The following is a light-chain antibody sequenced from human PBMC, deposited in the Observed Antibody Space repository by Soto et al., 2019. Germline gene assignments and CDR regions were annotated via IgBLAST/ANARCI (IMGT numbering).Light chain of an antibody. CDR1: QSLRSS. V-gene: IGKV3-15*01. CDR3: QQYNNWPQT. Sequence: EIVLTQSPDALSVSRVERATRCCRASQSLRSSLAWYQQKPGQAPRLLIYDASTRATGIPARFSGSGSGTDFTLTISGLQSEDFAVYYCQQYNNWPQTFGQGTKVDIK. J-gene: IGKJ1*01. CDR2: DAS.